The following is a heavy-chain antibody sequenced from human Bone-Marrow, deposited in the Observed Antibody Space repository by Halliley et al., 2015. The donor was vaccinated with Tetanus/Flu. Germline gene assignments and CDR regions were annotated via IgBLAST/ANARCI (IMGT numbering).Heavy chain of an antibody. V-gene: IGHV2-70*01. Sequence: LVKPTQTLTLTCTFSGFSLTASGMSVSWIRQPPGKALEWLALIDWDDDKDYSTSLKTRLSISKDTSKNQVVLTMTNMGPADTATYYCARNEAGYNWNYGGFEFWGPGTLVTVSS. CDR1: GFSLTASGMS. J-gene: IGHJ4*02. D-gene: IGHD1-7*01. CDR2: IDWDDDK. CDR3: ARNEAGYNWNYGGFEF.